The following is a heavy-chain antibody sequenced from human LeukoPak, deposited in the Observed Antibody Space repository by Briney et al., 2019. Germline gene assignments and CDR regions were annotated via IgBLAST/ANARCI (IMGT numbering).Heavy chain of an antibody. CDR2: IYTSGST. V-gene: IGHV4-61*02. Sequence: PSETLSLTCTVSGGSISSGSYYGSWIRQPAGKGLEWIGRIYTSGSTNYNPSLKSRVTISVDTSKNQFSLKLSSVTAADTAVYHCARDLFWIAAANTNNNAFDIWGQGTMVTVSS. J-gene: IGHJ3*02. CDR3: ARDLFWIAAANTNNNAFDI. CDR1: GGSISSGSYY. D-gene: IGHD6-13*01.